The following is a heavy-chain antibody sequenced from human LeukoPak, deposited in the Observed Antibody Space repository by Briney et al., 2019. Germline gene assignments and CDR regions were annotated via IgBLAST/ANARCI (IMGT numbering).Heavy chain of an antibody. CDR1: GFTFSSYA. J-gene: IGHJ1*01. V-gene: IGHV3-23*01. CDR3: AKDERMVQGAVAEYFQH. Sequence: PGGSLRLSCAASGFTFSSYAMSWVRQAPGKGLEWVSAISGSGGSTYYADSVKGRFTISRDNSKNTLYLQMNSLRAEDTAVYYCAKDERMVQGAVAEYFQHWGQGTLVTVSS. D-gene: IGHD3-10*01. CDR2: ISGSGGST.